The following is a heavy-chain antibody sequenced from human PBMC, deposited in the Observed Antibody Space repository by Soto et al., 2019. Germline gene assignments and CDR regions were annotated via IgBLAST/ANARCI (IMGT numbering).Heavy chain of an antibody. Sequence: QVQLQESGPGLVKPSETLSLTCTVFGGTISGYYWSWIRQAPGKGLEWIAYIYNSGTTNYNPSLMRRVTISADSSKNQISLKLSSVTAADTAVYYCARHRRTTVAEFYFDSWGQGALVTVSS. D-gene: IGHD4-17*01. J-gene: IGHJ4*02. V-gene: IGHV4-59*08. CDR1: GGTISGYY. CDR3: ARHRRTTVAEFYFDS. CDR2: IYNSGTT.